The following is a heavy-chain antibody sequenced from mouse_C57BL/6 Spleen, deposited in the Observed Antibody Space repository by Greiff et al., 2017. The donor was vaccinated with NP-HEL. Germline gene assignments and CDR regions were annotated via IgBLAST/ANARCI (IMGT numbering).Heavy chain of an antibody. CDR2: ISNLAYSI. CDR3: ARQDSSQYFDV. D-gene: IGHD6-1*01. J-gene: IGHJ1*03. V-gene: IGHV5-15*01. Sequence: EVHLVESGGGLVQPGGSLKLSCAASGFTFSDYGMAWVRQAPRKGPEWVAFISNLAYSIYYADTVTGRFTISRENAKNTLYLEMSSLRSEDTAMYYCARQDSSQYFDVWGTGTTVTVSS. CDR1: GFTFSDYG.